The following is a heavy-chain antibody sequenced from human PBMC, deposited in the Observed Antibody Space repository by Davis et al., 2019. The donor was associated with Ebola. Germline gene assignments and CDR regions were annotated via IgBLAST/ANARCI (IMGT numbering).Heavy chain of an antibody. CDR2: IYHSGST. J-gene: IGHJ4*02. CDR1: GDSISSTY. CDR3: ARLDSQRYFDY. Sequence: MPSETLSLTCTVSGDSISSTYWSWIRQPPGKGLEWIGYIYHSGSTNYNSSLKSRVTISIDTSKSQFSLKLNSVTAADTAMYYCARLDSQRYFDYWGQGTLVTISS. D-gene: IGHD3/OR15-3a*01. V-gene: IGHV4-59*08.